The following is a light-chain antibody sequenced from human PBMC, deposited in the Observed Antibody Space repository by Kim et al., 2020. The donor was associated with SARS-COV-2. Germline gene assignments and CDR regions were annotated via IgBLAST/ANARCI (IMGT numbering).Light chain of an antibody. V-gene: IGLV6-57*03. Sequence: NFMLTQPHSVSESPGKTVTISCTRSSGSIASNYVQWYQQRPGSAPTTVIYEDNQRPSGVPDRFSGSIDSSSNSASLTISGLKTEDEGDYYCQSYDSSTVVFGGGTQLTVL. CDR1: SGSIASNY. J-gene: IGLJ2*01. CDR2: EDN. CDR3: QSYDSSTVV.